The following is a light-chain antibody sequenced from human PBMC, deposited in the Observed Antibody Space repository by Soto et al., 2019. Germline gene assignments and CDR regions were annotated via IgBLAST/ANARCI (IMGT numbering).Light chain of an antibody. CDR2: GAF. CDR1: QSVSYN. V-gene: IGKV3-15*01. CDR3: QQYGSSSYT. Sequence: EIVMTQSPATLSVSPGETATLSCRASQSVSYNLAWYQQKPGQGPRLLIYGAFTRATGIPARFSGSGSGTEFTLTISRLEPEDFAVYYCQQYGSSSYTFGQGTKLEIK. J-gene: IGKJ2*01.